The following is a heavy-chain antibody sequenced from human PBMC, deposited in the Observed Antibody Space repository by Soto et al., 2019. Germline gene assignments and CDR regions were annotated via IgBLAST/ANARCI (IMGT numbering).Heavy chain of an antibody. CDR1: GGSFSGYY. D-gene: IGHD3-10*01. J-gene: IGHJ4*02. CDR2: INHSGST. Sequence: QVQLQQWGAGLLKPSETLSLTCAVYGGSFSGYYWSWIRQPPGKGLEWSGEINHSGSTNYNPSLKSRVTISVDTSKNQFPLKLSSVTAAATAVYYCARVGAIRYFDYWGQGTLVTVSS. V-gene: IGHV4-34*01. CDR3: ARVGAIRYFDY.